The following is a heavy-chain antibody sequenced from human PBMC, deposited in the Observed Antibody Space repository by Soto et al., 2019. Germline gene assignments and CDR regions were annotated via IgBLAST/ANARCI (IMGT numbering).Heavy chain of an antibody. D-gene: IGHD5-18*01. CDR2: IYYSGST. V-gene: IGHV4-59*01. CDR3: ARAKGRGYSYGFYYYYYGMDV. J-gene: IGHJ6*02. Sequence: HSGSLSLTCTVSGGSISSYDWSLIRQPPGKGLEWIGYIYYSGSTNYNPSLKSRVTISVDTSKNQFSLKLSSVTAADTAVYYCARAKGRGYSYGFYYYYYGMDVWGQGTTVTVSS. CDR1: GGSISSYD.